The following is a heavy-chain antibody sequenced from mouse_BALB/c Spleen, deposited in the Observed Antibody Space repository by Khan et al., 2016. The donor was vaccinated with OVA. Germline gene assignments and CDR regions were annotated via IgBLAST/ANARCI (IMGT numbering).Heavy chain of an antibody. CDR3: TSNGFGNYEIWDY. CDR2: IYPGNSDT. D-gene: IGHD2-1*01. Sequence: VQLQQSGTVLARPGASVKMSCKASGYTFSSSWMHWVKQRPGQGLEWIGTIYPGNSDTNYNQKFKGKAKLTAVTSTSTAYMELNSLTNEDSAVXYCTSNGFGNYEIWDYWGQGTTLTVSS. V-gene: IGHV1-5*01. CDR1: GYTFSSSW. J-gene: IGHJ2*01.